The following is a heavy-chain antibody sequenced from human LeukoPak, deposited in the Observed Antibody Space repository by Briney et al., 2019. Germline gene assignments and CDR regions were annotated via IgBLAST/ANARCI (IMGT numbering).Heavy chain of an antibody. CDR1: GYSISSGYY. V-gene: IGHV4-38-2*01. CDR3: ARTASTIFGVVALNWFDP. D-gene: IGHD3-3*01. Sequence: SETLSLTCAVCGYSISSGYYWGWIRPPPGKGLEWIGSIYHSGSTYYNPSLKSRVTISVDTSKNQFSLKLSSVTAADTAVYYCARTASTIFGVVALNWFDPWGQGTLVTVSS. CDR2: IYHSGST. J-gene: IGHJ5*02.